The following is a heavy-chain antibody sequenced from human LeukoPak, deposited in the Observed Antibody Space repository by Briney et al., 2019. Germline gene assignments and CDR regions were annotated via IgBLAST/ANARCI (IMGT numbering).Heavy chain of an antibody. CDR1: GFTFSSYA. V-gene: IGHV3-30*04. CDR2: ISYDGSNK. Sequence: TGGSLRLSCAAPGFTFSSYAMHWVRQAPGKGLEWVAVISYDGSNKYYADSVKGRFTISRDNSKNTLYLQMNSLRAEDTAVYYCARAPGGPYSSGSWFDPWGQGTLVTVSS. D-gene: IGHD6-19*01. J-gene: IGHJ5*02. CDR3: ARAPGGPYSSGSWFDP.